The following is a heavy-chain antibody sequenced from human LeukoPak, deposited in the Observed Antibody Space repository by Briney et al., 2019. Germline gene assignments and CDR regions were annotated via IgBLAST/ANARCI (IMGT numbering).Heavy chain of an antibody. CDR1: GGSISSGGYS. CDR3: ARASITMVRGDGAFDI. CDR2: IYHSGST. V-gene: IGHV4-30-2*01. Sequence: SETLSLTCDASGGSISSGGYSWGWIRQPPGKDLEGIGYIYHSGSTYYNPSLESRTTISVDRSKNQFSLKLSSVTAADTAVYYCARASITMVRGDGAFDIWGQGTMVTVSS. D-gene: IGHD3-10*01. J-gene: IGHJ3*02.